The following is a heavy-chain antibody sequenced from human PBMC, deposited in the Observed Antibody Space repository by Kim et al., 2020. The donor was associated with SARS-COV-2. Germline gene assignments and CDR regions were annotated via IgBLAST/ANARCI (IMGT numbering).Heavy chain of an antibody. CDR1: GYTFTSYA. Sequence: ASVKVSCKASGYTFTSYAMHWVRQAPGQRLEWMGWINAGNGNTKYSQKFQGRVTITRDTSASTAYMELSSLRSEDTAVYYCARDFEKTVVTPGYWGQGTLVTVSS. CDR3: ARDFEKTVVTPGY. V-gene: IGHV1-3*01. CDR2: INAGNGNT. D-gene: IGHD2-21*02. J-gene: IGHJ4*02.